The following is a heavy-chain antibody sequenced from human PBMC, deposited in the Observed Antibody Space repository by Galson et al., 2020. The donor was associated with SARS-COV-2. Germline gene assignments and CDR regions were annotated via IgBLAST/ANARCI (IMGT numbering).Heavy chain of an antibody. D-gene: IGHD6-19*01. CDR3: ARGGEWLAISKNFDY. J-gene: IGHJ4*02. CDR2: ISYDGSNK. CDR1: GFTFSSYA. Sequence: GGSLRLSCAASGFTFSSYAMHWVRQAPGKGLEWVAVISYDGSNKYYADSVKGRFTISRDNSKNTLYLQMNSLRAEDTAVEYCARGGEWLAISKNFDYWGQGTLVTVSS. V-gene: IGHV3-30*04.